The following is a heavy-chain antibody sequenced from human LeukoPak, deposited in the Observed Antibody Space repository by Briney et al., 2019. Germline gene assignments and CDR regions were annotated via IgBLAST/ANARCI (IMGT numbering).Heavy chain of an antibody. D-gene: IGHD6-6*01. J-gene: IGHJ6*03. CDR2: IIPIFGTA. V-gene: IGHV1-69*05. CDR1: GGTFSSYA. CDR3: ATTSIAVRGYYYYYMDV. Sequence: ASVKVSCKASGGTFSSYAISWVQQAPGQGLEWMGGIIPIFGTANYAQKFQGRVTITTDESTSTAYMELSSLRSEDTAVYYCATTSIAVRGYYYYYMDVWGKGTTVTVSS.